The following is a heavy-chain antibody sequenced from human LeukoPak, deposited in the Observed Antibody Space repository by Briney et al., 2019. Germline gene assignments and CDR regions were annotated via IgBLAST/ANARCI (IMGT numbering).Heavy chain of an antibody. D-gene: IGHD6-6*01. CDR3: AREGSMTARPFVSIDY. V-gene: IGHV4-4*07. Sequence: PSETLSLTCTVSGGSLSTYYWSWVRQPAGKGLEWIGRIHTSGSVDYNPSLKSRVTMSVDTSKKQFSLTLSSVTGADTAMYYCAREGSMTARPFVSIDYWGQGTLVTVSS. CDR1: GGSLSTYY. CDR2: IHTSGSV. J-gene: IGHJ4*02.